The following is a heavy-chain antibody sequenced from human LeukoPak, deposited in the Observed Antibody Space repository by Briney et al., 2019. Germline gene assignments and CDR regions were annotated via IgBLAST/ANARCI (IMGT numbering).Heavy chain of an antibody. CDR3: ARGAPMDFWSGYYPPSDAFDI. D-gene: IGHD3-3*01. V-gene: IGHV4-31*11. J-gene: IGHJ3*02. CDR1: GGSISSSNW. Sequence: SGTLSLTCAVSGGSISSSNWWSWIRQHPGKGLEWIGYIYYSGSTYYNPSLKSRVTISVDTSRNQFSLKLSSVTAADTAVYYCARGAPMDFWSGYYPPSDAFDIWGQGTMVTVSS. CDR2: IYYSGST.